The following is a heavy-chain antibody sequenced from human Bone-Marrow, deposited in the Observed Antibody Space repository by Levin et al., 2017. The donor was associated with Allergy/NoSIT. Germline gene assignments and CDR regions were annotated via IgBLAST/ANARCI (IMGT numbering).Heavy chain of an antibody. CDR3: ARDGGRWLQLIRYFDY. Sequence: GESLKISCAASGFTFSSYGMHWVRQAPGKGLEWVAVIWYDGSNKYYADSVKGRFTISRDNSKNTLYLQMNSLRAEDTAVYYCARDGGRWLQLIRYFDYWGQGTLVTVSS. V-gene: IGHV3-33*01. CDR2: IWYDGSNK. D-gene: IGHD5-24*01. CDR1: GFTFSSYG. J-gene: IGHJ4*02.